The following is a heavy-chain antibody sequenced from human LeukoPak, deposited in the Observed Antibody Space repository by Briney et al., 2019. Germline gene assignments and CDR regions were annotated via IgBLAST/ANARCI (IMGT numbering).Heavy chain of an antibody. J-gene: IGHJ4*02. CDR3: ARAVAVAGNYGTTNRFFDY. CDR1: GYTFTGYY. V-gene: IGHV1-2*02. CDR2: IYPYSGDT. Sequence: GASVKVSCKASGYTFTGYYIHWVRQAPGQGLEWMGWIYPYSGDTNYAQNFQGRVTMTRDTSISTAYMELTRLRSDDTAVYYCARAVAVAGNYGTTNRFFDYWGQGTLVTVSS. D-gene: IGHD6-19*01.